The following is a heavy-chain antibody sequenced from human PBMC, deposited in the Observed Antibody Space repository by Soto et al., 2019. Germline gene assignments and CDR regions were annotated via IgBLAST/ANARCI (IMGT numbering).Heavy chain of an antibody. CDR2: INHSGST. CDR3: ARVRRFGERSRYFDY. V-gene: IGHV4-34*01. D-gene: IGHD3-10*01. CDR1: GGSFSVYY. Sequence: PSETLSLTCAVYGGSFSVYYWSWIRQPPGKGLEWIGEINHSGSTNYNPSPKSRVTISVDTSKNQFSLKLSSVTAADTAVYYCARVRRFGERSRYFDYWGQGTLVTVSS. J-gene: IGHJ4*02.